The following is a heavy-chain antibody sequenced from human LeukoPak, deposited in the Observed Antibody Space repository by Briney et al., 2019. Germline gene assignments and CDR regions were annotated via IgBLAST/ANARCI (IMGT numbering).Heavy chain of an antibody. CDR3: ARGGDYYDSSGYYNDAFDI. CDR1: GGSICSGSYY. D-gene: IGHD3-22*01. J-gene: IGHJ3*02. Sequence: SQTLSLTCTVSGGSICSGSYYWSWIRQPAGMGLEWIGRIYTSGSTNYNPSLKSRVTISVDTSKNQFSLKLSSVTAADTAVYYCARGGDYYDSSGYYNDAFDIWGQGTMVTVSS. CDR2: IYTSGST. V-gene: IGHV4-61*02.